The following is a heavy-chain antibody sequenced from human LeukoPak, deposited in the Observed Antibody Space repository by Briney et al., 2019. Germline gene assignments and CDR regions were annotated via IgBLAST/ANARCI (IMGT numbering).Heavy chain of an antibody. J-gene: IGHJ5*02. CDR1: GFTFDDYA. D-gene: IGHD3-9*01. CDR2: ISGDGGGT. Sequence: GGSLRLSCAASGFTFDDYAMHWVRQAPGKGLEWVSLISGDGGGTYYADSVKGRFTISRDNSKNSLYPQMNSLRTEDTALYYCAKGAVRYFDWLLSPWGQGTLVTVSS. V-gene: IGHV3-43*02. CDR3: AKGAVRYFDWLLSP.